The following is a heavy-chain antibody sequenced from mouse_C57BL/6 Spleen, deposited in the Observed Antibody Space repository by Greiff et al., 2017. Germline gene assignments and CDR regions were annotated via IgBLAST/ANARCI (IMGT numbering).Heavy chain of an antibody. CDR3: ASSDSSGYAWFAY. V-gene: IGHV1-55*01. J-gene: IGHJ3*01. Sequence: VQLQQPGAELVKPGASVKMSCKASGYTFTSYWITWVKQRPGQGLEWIGDIYPGSGSTNYNEKFKSKATLTVDTSSSTAYMQLSSLTSEDSAVYYWASSDSSGYAWFAYGGQGTLVTVSA. D-gene: IGHD3-2*02. CDR1: GYTFTSYW. CDR2: IYPGSGST.